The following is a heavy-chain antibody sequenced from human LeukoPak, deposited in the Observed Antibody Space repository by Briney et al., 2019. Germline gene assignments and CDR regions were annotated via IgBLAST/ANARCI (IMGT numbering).Heavy chain of an antibody. J-gene: IGHJ4*02. CDR3: ARNYGDRKTLDY. CDR1: GFTFSSYW. CDR2: INSDGSST. V-gene: IGHV3-74*01. D-gene: IGHD4-17*01. Sequence: PGGSLRLSCAATGFTFSSYWMHWVRQPPGKGLVWVSRINSDGSSTTYADSVKGRFTISRDNAKNTLHLQMNSLRAEDTAVYYCARNYGDRKTLDYWGQGTLVTVSS.